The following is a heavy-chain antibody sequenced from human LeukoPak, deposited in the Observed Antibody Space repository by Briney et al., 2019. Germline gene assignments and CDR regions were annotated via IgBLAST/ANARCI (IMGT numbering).Heavy chain of an antibody. CDR1: GGPISSSSYY. CDR2: IYYSGST. CDR3: ARGVVYYDSSGYKGVFDY. J-gene: IGHJ4*02. D-gene: IGHD3-22*01. Sequence: SETLSLTCAVSGGPISSSSYYWGWIRQPPGKGLEWIGSIYYSGSTYYNPSLKSRVTISVDTSKNQFSLKLSSVTAADTAVYYCARGVVYYDSSGYKGVFDYWGQGTLVTVSS. V-gene: IGHV4-39*01.